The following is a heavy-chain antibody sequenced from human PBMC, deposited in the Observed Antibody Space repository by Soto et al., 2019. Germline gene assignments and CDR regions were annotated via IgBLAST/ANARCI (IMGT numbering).Heavy chain of an antibody. CDR3: LELVGTLGY. CDR2: ISGSGGST. D-gene: IGHD6-6*01. V-gene: IGHV3-23*01. J-gene: IGHJ4*02. Sequence: GGPLSLPGAASGFPLSSSPTGWFRQAPGKGLEWVSAISGSGGSTYYADSVKGRFTISRDNSKNTLYLQMNSLRAEDTAVYYCLELVGTLGYWGQGTLVTVSS. CDR1: GFPLSSSP.